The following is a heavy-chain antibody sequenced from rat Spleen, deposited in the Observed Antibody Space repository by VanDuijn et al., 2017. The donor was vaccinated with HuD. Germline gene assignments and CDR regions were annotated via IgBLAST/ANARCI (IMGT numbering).Heavy chain of an antibody. J-gene: IGHJ2*01. V-gene: IGHV5-17*01. CDR2: ITHNDGTT. D-gene: IGHD5-1*01. Sequence: EVQLVESDGGLVQPGRSLKFSCAASGFSFGDYAMAWVRQAPKKGLEWVATITHNDGTTYYPDSVEGRFTVSRDNARSTLYLQMNSLRSEDTATYYCTRENWVFDYWGQGVMVTVSS. CDR1: GFSFGDYA. CDR3: TRENWVFDY.